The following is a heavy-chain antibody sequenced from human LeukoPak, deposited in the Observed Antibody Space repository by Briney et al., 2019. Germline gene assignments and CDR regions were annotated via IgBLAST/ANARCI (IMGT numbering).Heavy chain of an antibody. CDR2: MYLSGTT. J-gene: IGHJ4*02. Sequence: PGGSLRLSCAASGFTVSSNYMSWVRQPPGKGLKWIGEMYLSGTTHSNPSVKSRVTISIDKSKNQFFLNLSSVTAADTAVYYCAGLVGRYSSGLYYYYFDYWGQGTLVTVSS. D-gene: IGHD3-22*01. CDR3: AGLVGRYSSGLYYYYFDY. CDR1: GFTVSSNY. V-gene: IGHV4-4*02.